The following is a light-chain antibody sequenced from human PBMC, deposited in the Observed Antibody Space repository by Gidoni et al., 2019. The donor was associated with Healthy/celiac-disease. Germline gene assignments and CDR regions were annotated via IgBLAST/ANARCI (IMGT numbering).Light chain of an antibody. CDR2: EAS. J-gene: IGKJ4*01. CDR3: QQYDNLPPLT. V-gene: IGKV1-33*01. Sequence: IQMTQSPSSLSASVGDRVTITCQASQDISNYLNWYQQKPGKAPKLLIYEASNLETGVPSRFSGSGSGTDFTFTISRLQPEDIATYYCQQYDNLPPLTFGGGTKVEIK. CDR1: QDISNY.